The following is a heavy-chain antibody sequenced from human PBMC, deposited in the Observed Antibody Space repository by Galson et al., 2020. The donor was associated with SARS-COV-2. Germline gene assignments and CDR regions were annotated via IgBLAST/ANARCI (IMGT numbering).Heavy chain of an antibody. Sequence: SETLSLTCAVYGGSFSGYYWSWIRQPPGKGLEWIGEINSSGSTNSNPSLKSRVTISVDTSKKHFSLKLSSVTAADTAVEYCAREENFFLVGTATRVCYFDYWGRATLATVSS. CDR1: GGSFSGYY. J-gene: IGHJ4*02. V-gene: IGHV4-34*01. CDR2: INSSGST. CDR3: AREENFFLVGTATRVCYFDY. D-gene: IGHD2-21*02.